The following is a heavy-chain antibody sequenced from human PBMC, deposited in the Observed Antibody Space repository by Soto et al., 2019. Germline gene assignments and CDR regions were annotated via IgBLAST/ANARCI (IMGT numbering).Heavy chain of an antibody. D-gene: IGHD2-8*01. J-gene: IGHJ6*02. CDR3: ARGGRSLGVDYYYGLDV. CDR2: LYSGGTI. Sequence: EVQLVESGGGLVQPGGSLRLSCEASGFNVSNYYMTWVRQAPGKGLEWVSVLYSGGTIYYADSVKGRFTIPRHDPKSTLDLQMNSLRAEDTAVYYCARGGRSLGVDYYYGLDVWGQGTTVTVSS. CDR1: GFNVSNYY. V-gene: IGHV3-53*04.